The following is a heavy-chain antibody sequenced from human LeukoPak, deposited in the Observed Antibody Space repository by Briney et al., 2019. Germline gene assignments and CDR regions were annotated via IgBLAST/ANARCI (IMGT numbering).Heavy chain of an antibody. CDR1: GGTFSSYA. CDR2: IIPTFGTA. CDR3: ARTVLGDERTRYYYYYYYMDV. D-gene: IGHD2-21*01. J-gene: IGHJ6*03. Sequence: SVKVSCKASGGTFSSYAISWVRQAPGQGLEWMGGIIPTFGTANYAQKFQGRVTITTDESTSTAYMELSSLRSEDTAVYYCARTVLGDERTRYYYYYYYMDVWGKGTTVTVSS. V-gene: IGHV1-69*05.